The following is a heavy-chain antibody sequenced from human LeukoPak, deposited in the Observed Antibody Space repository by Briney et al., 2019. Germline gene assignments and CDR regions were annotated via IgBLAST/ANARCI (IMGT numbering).Heavy chain of an antibody. CDR2: ISYDGATE. Sequence: GRSLRLSCAVSGFTFSIYGMHWVRQVPGKGLEWVALISYDGATEFYAESVKGRFTISRDNSKNTLYLQMNSLRAEDTAVYYCAKDKGIILNLIFDNWGQGTLVTVSS. V-gene: IGHV3-30*18. CDR3: AKDKGIILNLIFDN. J-gene: IGHJ4*02. D-gene: IGHD3-10*01. CDR1: GFTFSIYG.